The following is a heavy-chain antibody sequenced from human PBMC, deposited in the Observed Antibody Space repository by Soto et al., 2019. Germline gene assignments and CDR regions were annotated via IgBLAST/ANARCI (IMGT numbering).Heavy chain of an antibody. CDR2: IKSDGTT. CDR1: GFSVSNDW. Sequence: GVCLRLSCAASGFSVSNDWMSCVRHASGRGLVWVSHIKSDGTTSYADSVEGRFTVSRDDAKNTFYLQMNGLRAEDTAVYYCAKDRGEEGLKFLEWFGGMDVWGHGTTVTVSS. J-gene: IGHJ6*02. CDR3: AKDRGEEGLKFLEWFGGMDV. V-gene: IGHV3-74*01. D-gene: IGHD3-3*01.